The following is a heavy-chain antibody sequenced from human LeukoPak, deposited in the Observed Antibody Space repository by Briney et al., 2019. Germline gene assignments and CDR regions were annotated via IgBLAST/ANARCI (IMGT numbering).Heavy chain of an antibody. CDR1: GGTFSSYA. CDR3: ARDGYNLDYYYYMDV. D-gene: IGHD5-24*01. Sequence: ASVKVSCKASGGTFSSYAISWVRQAPGRGLEWMGGIIPIFGTADYAQKFQGRVTITADESTSTAYMELSSLRSEDTAVYYCARDGYNLDYYYYMDVWGKGTTVTVSS. J-gene: IGHJ6*03. CDR2: IIPIFGTA. V-gene: IGHV1-69*13.